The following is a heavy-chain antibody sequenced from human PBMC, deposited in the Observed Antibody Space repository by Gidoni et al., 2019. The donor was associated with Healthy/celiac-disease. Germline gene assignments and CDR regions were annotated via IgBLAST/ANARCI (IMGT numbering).Heavy chain of an antibody. CDR3: ARPKGRGHSGSYSPLDY. CDR2: IKQDGSEK. J-gene: IGHJ4*02. V-gene: IGHV3-7*03. D-gene: IGHD1-26*01. Sequence: EVQLVESGGGLVQPGGSLRLSCAASGFTFSSYWMSWVRQAPGKGLEWVANIKQDGSEKYYVDSVKGRFTISRDNAKNSLYLQMNSLRAEDTAVYYCARPKGRGHSGSYSPLDYWGQGTLVTVSS. CDR1: GFTFSSYW.